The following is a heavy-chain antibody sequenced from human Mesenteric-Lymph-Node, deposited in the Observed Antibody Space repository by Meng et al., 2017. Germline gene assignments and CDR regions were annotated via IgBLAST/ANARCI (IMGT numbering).Heavy chain of an antibody. Sequence: QRPLQESGPGLVKPSETLSLTCTVSGGSISNSNFYWGWIRQPPGKGLEWIGSIFHSGSTYYNPSLKSRVTVSVDTSKNQFSLKLNSVTTADTAMYYCARPRRWLQSEFDFWGPGTLVTVSS. V-gene: IGHV4-39*01. J-gene: IGHJ4*02. CDR1: GGSISNSNFY. CDR2: IFHSGST. CDR3: ARPRRWLQSEFDF. D-gene: IGHD5-24*01.